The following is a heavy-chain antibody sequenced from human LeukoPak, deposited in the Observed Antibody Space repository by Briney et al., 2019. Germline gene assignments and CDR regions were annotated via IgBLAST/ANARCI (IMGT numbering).Heavy chain of an antibody. Sequence: GGSLRLSCAASGFTFSSYAMNWVRQAPGKGLEWVSGTSGGGGSTFYADSVKGRFTMSRDNSKNTLYLQMNSLRAEDTAVYYCAKSGGYSYVENFDYWGQGTLVTVSS. J-gene: IGHJ4*02. CDR3: AKSGGYSYVENFDY. D-gene: IGHD5-18*01. V-gene: IGHV3-23*01. CDR1: GFTFSSYA. CDR2: TSGGGGST.